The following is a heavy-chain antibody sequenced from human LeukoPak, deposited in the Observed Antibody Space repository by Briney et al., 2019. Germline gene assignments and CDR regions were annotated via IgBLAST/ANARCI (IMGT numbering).Heavy chain of an antibody. CDR1: GGSISSSSYY. V-gene: IGHV4-39*07. J-gene: IGHJ5*02. CDR3: ARGDCSSTSCYDPYNWFDP. Sequence: PSETLSLTCTVSGGSISSSSYYWGWIRQPPGKGLEWIGSVYYSGSTYYNPSLKSRVTISVDTSKNQFSLKLSSVTAADTAVYYCARGDCSSTSCYDPYNWFDPWGREPWSPSPQ. CDR2: VYYSGST. D-gene: IGHD2-2*01.